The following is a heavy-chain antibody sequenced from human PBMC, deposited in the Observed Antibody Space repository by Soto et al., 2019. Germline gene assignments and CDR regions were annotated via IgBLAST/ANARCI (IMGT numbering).Heavy chain of an antibody. Sequence: LRLSCAASGFTFSSYSINWVRQAPGKGLEWISYINSRSSVIRYADSVQGRFIISRDNAKNSLYLQMNSLKDEDSAVYYCVKNPGYYYDSTGYHFDYWGQGTLVTVSS. D-gene: IGHD3-22*01. CDR3: VKNPGYYYDSTGYHFDY. V-gene: IGHV3-48*02. J-gene: IGHJ4*02. CDR1: GFTFSSYS. CDR2: INSRSSVI.